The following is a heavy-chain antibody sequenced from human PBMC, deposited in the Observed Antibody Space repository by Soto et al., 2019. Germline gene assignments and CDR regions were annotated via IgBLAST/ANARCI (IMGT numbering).Heavy chain of an antibody. D-gene: IGHD6-19*01. CDR1: GFTFSSYA. J-gene: IGHJ4*02. V-gene: IGHV3-30*04. CDR3: ARAYSSGWYDY. CDR2: ISYDGSNK. Sequence: GGSLRLSCAASGFTFSSYAMRWVRQAPGKGLEWVAVISYDGSNKYYADSVKGRFTISRDNSKNTLYLQMNSLRAEDTAVYYGARAYSSGWYDYWGQGTLVTVSS.